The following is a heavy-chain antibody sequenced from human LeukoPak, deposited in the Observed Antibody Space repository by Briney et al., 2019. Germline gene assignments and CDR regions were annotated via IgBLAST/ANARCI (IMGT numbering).Heavy chain of an antibody. Sequence: PGGSLRLSCAASGFTFSSYGMHWVRQAPGKGLEWVAFIRYDGSNKYYADSVKGRFTISRDSSRNTLYLQMNILRAEDTAVYFCARDSYYESSGYYFSDYWGQGTLVTVSS. CDR2: IRYDGSNK. CDR3: ARDSYYESSGYYFSDY. J-gene: IGHJ4*02. D-gene: IGHD3-22*01. V-gene: IGHV3-30*02. CDR1: GFTFSSYG.